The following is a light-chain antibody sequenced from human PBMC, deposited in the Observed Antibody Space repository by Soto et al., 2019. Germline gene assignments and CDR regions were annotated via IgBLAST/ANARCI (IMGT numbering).Light chain of an antibody. CDR2: KVS. V-gene: IGKV2-24*01. Sequence: DVVMTQTPLSSPVALGQPASLSSSPVQTFAHGIGNTNLSWLQQRPGQPPRLLIYKVSNRLSGVPDRFSGSGAGTDFTLNISRVEAEDVGVYYCMQATHFPRTFGQGTKVEIK. J-gene: IGKJ1*01. CDR3: MQATHFPRT. CDR1: QTFAHGIGNTN.